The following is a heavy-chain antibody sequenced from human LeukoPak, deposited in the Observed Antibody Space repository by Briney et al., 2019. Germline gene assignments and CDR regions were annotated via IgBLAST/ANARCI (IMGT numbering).Heavy chain of an antibody. D-gene: IGHD3-22*01. Sequence: SVKVSCKASGGTFSSYAVSWVRQAPGQGLEWMGRIIPIFGTANYAQKFQGRVTITTDESTSTAYMELNSLRSEDTAVYYCARNDDSSGYYPSNFQHWGQGTLVTVSS. V-gene: IGHV1-69*05. CDR1: GGTFSSYA. J-gene: IGHJ1*01. CDR2: IIPIFGTA. CDR3: ARNDDSSGYYPSNFQH.